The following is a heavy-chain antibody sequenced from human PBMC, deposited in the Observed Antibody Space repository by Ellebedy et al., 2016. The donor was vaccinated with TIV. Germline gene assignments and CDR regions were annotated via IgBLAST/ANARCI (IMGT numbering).Heavy chain of an antibody. J-gene: IGHJ6*02. V-gene: IGHV1-2*04. CDR2: INPNSGGT. CDR3: AREKIAVAGNYYGMDV. CDR1: GYTFTSYY. Sequence: AASVKVSCKASGYTFTSYYMHWVRQAPGQGLEWMGWINPNSGGTNYAQKFQGWVTMTRDTSISTAYMELSRLRSDDTAVYYCAREKIAVAGNYYGMDVWGQGTTVTVSS. D-gene: IGHD6-19*01.